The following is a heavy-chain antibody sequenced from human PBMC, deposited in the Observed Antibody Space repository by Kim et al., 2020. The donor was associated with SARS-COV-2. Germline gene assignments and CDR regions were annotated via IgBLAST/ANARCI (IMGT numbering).Heavy chain of an antibody. J-gene: IGHJ4*02. CDR3: TTDATPTLSNYFDY. V-gene: IGHV3-15*01. D-gene: IGHD2-15*01. CDR1: VFTFSNTW. Sequence: GGSLRLSCAASVFTFSNTWMTWVRQAPGKGLEWVGRIKNKAQGATTDYAAPVKGRFTISRDDSENTLYLQMNSLKIEDTAVYYCTTDATPTLSNYFDYWGQGTLVTVSS. CDR2: IKNKAQGATT.